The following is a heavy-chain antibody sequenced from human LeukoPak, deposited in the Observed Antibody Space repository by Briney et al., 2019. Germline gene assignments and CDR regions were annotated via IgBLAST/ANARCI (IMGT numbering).Heavy chain of an antibody. CDR3: AREANYYGSGSYFEGTFDY. CDR2: IYHSGST. J-gene: IGHJ4*02. CDR1: GGSISTYY. Sequence: SETLSLTCTVSGGSISTYYWSWIRQPPGKGLEWIGYIYHSGSTNYNPSLKSRVTISVDTSKNEFSLKLTSVTAADTAVYYCAREANYYGSGSYFEGTFDYWGQGSLVTVSS. V-gene: IGHV4-59*13. D-gene: IGHD3-10*01.